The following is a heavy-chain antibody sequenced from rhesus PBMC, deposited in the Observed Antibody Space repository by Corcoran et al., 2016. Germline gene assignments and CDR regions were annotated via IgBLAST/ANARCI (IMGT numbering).Heavy chain of an antibody. CDR1: GYSFTSYW. J-gene: IGHJ4*01. V-gene: IGHV5-2*01. Sequence: EVQLVQSGAEVKRPGESLKISCKTSGYSFTSYWIRWVRQKPGKGLEWMGPVDPSNSETKYSQSLPGQVTISADKSISTAYRQWSSLKASDSATYYCAKGGYSGSYYHCDYWGQGVLVTVSS. D-gene: IGHD3-16*01. CDR3: AKGGYSGSYYHCDY. CDR2: VDPSNSET.